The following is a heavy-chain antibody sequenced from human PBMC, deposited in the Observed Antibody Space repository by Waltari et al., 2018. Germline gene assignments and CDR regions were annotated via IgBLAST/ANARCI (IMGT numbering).Heavy chain of an antibody. CDR1: GYTFIGYY. Sequence: QVQLVQSGAEVKKPGASVNVSCKASGYTFIGYYIHWVRQAPGQGLEWMGWINPNTGGTKYAQKYQGRVTLTRDTSISTAYMELSSLGSDDMAVFYCVRQAARNFDYWGQGTLVTVSS. V-gene: IGHV1-2*02. J-gene: IGHJ4*02. CDR3: VRQAARNFDY. CDR2: INPNTGGT.